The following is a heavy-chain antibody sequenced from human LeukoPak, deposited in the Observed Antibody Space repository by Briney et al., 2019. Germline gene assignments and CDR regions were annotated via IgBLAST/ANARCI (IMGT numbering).Heavy chain of an antibody. CDR2: MSGSGGST. D-gene: IGHD3-3*01. V-gene: IGHV3-23*01. J-gene: IGHJ4*02. CDR3: AKDGDGYYDFWSGYYPNFDY. Sequence: GGSLRLSCAASGFTFSSYAMSWVRQAPGKGLEWVSAMSGSGGSTYYADSVKGRFTISRDNSKNTLYLQMNSLRAEDTAVYYCAKDGDGYYDFWSGYYPNFDYWGQGTLVTVSS. CDR1: GFTFSSYA.